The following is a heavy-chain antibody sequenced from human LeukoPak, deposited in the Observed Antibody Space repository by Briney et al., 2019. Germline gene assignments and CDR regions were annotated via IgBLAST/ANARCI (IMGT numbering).Heavy chain of an antibody. V-gene: IGHV3-48*01. D-gene: IGHD2-2*01. CDR1: GFTFSNHS. CDR3: ARMSSSRLPGY. Sequence: GGSLRLSCAASGFTFSNHSMTWVRQAPGKGLEWISYISSSSSARYYAGSVKGRFTISRDDASNSLYLQMNSLRAEDTAIYYCARMSSSRLPGYWGQGALVTVSS. J-gene: IGHJ4*02. CDR2: ISSSSSAR.